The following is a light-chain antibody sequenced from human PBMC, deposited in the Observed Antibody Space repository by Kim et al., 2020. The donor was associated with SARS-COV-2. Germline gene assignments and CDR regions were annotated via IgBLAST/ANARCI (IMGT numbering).Light chain of an antibody. V-gene: IGKV3-20*01. CDR2: GAS. J-gene: IGKJ3*01. CDR3: QQYGSSPQPQFT. CDR1: QSVSSSY. Sequence: EIVLTQSPGALSLSPGERATLSCRASQSVSSSYLAWYQQKPGQAPRLLIYGASSRATGIPDRFSGSGSGTDFTLTISRLEPEDFAVYYCQQYGSSPQPQFTFGPGTKVDIK.